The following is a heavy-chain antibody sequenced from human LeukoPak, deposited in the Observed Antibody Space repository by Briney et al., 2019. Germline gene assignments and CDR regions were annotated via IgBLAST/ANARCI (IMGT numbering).Heavy chain of an antibody. V-gene: IGHV4-59*01. CDR1: GGSISSYY. CDR3: ARVSGYDWESFYDY. J-gene: IGHJ4*02. D-gene: IGHD5-12*01. Sequence: PSETLSLTCTVSGGSISSYYWSWIRQPPGKGLEWIGNIYYSGSINYNPSLKSRVTISVDTSKNQFSLKLSSVTAADTAVYYCARVSGYDWESFYDYWGQGTLVTVSS. CDR2: IYYSGSI.